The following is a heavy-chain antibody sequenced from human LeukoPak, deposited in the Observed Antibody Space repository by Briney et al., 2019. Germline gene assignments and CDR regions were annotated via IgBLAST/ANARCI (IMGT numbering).Heavy chain of an antibody. D-gene: IGHD5-24*01. CDR2: IKEDGSET. J-gene: IGHJ4*02. V-gene: IGHV3-7*01. CDR3: ARETPRRGETRDGYR. Sequence: GGSLRLSCAASGFIFKKYWMNWVRQVPGKGLECLAKIKEDGSETYYADSVKGRFTISRDNPKNLLFLQINSLRVEDTAVYYCARETPRRGETRDGYRWGQGTVVTLSS. CDR1: GFIFKKYW.